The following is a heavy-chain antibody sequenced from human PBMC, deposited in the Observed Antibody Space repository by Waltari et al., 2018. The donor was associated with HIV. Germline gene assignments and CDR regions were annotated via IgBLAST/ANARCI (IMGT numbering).Heavy chain of an antibody. CDR3: ARVSDSYGTVFEY. CDR2: IQHSGST. Sequence: QVQLQESGPGLVKSSQTLSLTCTVSGGPLSSGGYYWNWIRQHPGKGLEWIGYIQHSGSTYYNPSLKSRVSISVNTSKNQFSLNLTSLTAADTAVYYCARVSDSYGTVFEYWGQGTLVSVSS. D-gene: IGHD3-10*01. CDR1: GGPLSSGGYY. V-gene: IGHV4-31*03. J-gene: IGHJ4*02.